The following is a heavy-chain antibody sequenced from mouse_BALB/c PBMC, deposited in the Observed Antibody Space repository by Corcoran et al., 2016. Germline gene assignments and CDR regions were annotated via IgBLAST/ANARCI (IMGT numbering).Heavy chain of an antibody. CDR1: GYSFTGYY. Sequence: LVKPGASMKISCKASGYSFTGYYMHWVKQSHGKSLEWIGYISCYNGATSYNQKFKGKATFTVDTSSSTAYMQFNSLTSEASAVYYCARSQGRLYYFDYWCQGTTLTVSS. V-gene: IGHV1S34*01. CDR3: ARSQGRLYYFDY. CDR2: ISCYNGAT. J-gene: IGHJ2*01. D-gene: IGHD3-3*01.